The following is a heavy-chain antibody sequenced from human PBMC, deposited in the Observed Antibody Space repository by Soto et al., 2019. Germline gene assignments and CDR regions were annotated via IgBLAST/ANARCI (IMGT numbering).Heavy chain of an antibody. Sequence: GSLRLSCAASGFTFSNYWMHWVRQAPGKKLEYVSGISTHGGSTYYANSVKGRFTISRDNSRNTLYLQMGSLSAEDMAVYYCARHYGSGTYIYFDYWGQGT. D-gene: IGHD3-10*01. CDR3: ARHYGSGTYIYFDY. CDR1: GFTFSNYW. J-gene: IGHJ4*02. CDR2: ISTHGGST. V-gene: IGHV3-64*01.